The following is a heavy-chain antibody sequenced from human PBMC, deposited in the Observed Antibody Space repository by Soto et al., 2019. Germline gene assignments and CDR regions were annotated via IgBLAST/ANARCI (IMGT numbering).Heavy chain of an antibody. CDR2: IIPIFGTA. D-gene: IGHD6-13*01. CDR3: ARAIGSGSWSLQA. J-gene: IGHJ5*02. CDR1: GCTFSSYA. V-gene: IGHV1-69*01. Sequence: QVQLVQSGAEVKKPGASVKVSCKASGCTFSSYAISWVRQAPGQGLEWMGGIIPIFGTANYGQKFQGRVTITADESTCPDYMDLSSLRSEDTAGYYCARAIGSGSWSLQAWGQGTLVTVSS.